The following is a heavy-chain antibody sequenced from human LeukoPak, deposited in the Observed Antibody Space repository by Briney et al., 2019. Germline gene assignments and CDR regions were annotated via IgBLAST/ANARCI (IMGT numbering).Heavy chain of an antibody. V-gene: IGHV3-7*03. CDR3: AKVTQWLAFSYFDY. CDR1: GFTFSSYW. J-gene: IGHJ4*02. Sequence: GGSLRLSCAASGFTFSSYWMSWVRQAPGKGLEWVANIKQDGSEKYYVDSVKGRFTISRDNSKNTLYLQMNSLRAEVTAVYYCAKVTQWLAFSYFDYWGQGTLVTVSS. CDR2: IKQDGSEK. D-gene: IGHD6-19*01.